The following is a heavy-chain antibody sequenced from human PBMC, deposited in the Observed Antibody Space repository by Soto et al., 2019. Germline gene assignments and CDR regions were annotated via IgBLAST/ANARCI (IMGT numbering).Heavy chain of an antibody. D-gene: IGHD1-7*01. J-gene: IGHJ4*02. CDR3: ARDGTFDI. CDR2: INPAGGTT. Sequence: ASVMVSCKASGYTFTRYFVQWIRQGPGQDLEWVGLINPAGGTTSYAQKFQGRVTMTRDTSTRTVFMEMSSLRSDDTAVYFCARDGTFDIWGQGTLVTVSS. V-gene: IGHV1-46*01. CDR1: GYTFTRYF.